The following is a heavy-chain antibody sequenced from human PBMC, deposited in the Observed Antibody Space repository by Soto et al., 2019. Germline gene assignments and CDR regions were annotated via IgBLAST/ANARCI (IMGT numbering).Heavy chain of an antibody. D-gene: IGHD1-7*01. CDR1: GGSITDYS. J-gene: IGHJ4*02. V-gene: IGHV4-4*07. Sequence: QVQVKESRPGLVKPSETLSLTCTVSGGSITDYSWSWIRPSAGKGLEWLGRISINGNSHYHPSLRSRVTMSIEPSKNQFALNLRSVTAADPAVYSCARESGDNWTYEVDWGQGALVTVSS. CDR2: ISINGNS. CDR3: ARESGDNWTYEVD.